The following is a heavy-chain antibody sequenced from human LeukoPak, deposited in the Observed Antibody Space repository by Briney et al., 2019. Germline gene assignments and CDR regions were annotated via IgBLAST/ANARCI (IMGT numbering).Heavy chain of an antibody. CDR2: INHSGST. CDR3: ARKVSSAFGGVIVYFDY. CDR1: GGSFSGYY. J-gene: IGHJ4*02. V-gene: IGHV4-34*01. Sequence: SETLSLTCAVYGGSFSGYYWSWIRQPPGKGLEWIGEINHSGSTNYNPSLKSRVTISVGTSKNQFSLKLSSVTAADTAVYYCARKVSSAFGGVIVYFDYWGQGTLVTVSS. D-gene: IGHD3-16*02.